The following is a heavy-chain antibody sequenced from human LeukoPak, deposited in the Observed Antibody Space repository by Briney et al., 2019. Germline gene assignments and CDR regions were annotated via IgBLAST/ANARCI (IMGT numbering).Heavy chain of an antibody. D-gene: IGHD6-13*01. CDR3: ARGQYSSSWYGDAFDI. J-gene: IGHJ3*02. Sequence: PSETLSLTCTVSGGSISSYYWSWIRQPAGKGLEWIGRIYTSGSTNYNPSLKSRVTMSVDTSKNQFSLKLSSVTAADTVVYYCARGQYSSSWYGDAFDIWGQGTMVTVSS. CDR1: GGSISSYY. V-gene: IGHV4-4*07. CDR2: IYTSGST.